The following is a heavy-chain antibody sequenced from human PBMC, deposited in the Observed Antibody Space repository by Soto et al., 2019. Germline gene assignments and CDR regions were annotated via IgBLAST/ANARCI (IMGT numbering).Heavy chain of an antibody. CDR3: ARLIGNSWLDS. Sequence: RTLSPTSALSVVTVSTNSATWDWITATPQRGLEWLGRTYYRSNWYTASPVSVKGRTTNSSDTSNNQHSLQVNSVTPDDSAVYKCARLIGNSWLDSWGQGTLVTVSS. J-gene: IGHJ5*01. CDR1: VVTVSTNSAT. CDR2: TYYRSNWYT. V-gene: IGHV6-1*01. D-gene: IGHD2-8*01.